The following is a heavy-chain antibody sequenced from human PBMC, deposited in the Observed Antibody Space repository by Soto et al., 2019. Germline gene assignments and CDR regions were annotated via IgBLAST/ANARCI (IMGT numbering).Heavy chain of an antibody. CDR2: IYPGDSDT. D-gene: IGHD6-13*01. Sequence: GESLNISCKGSGYSFTIYLIGWVRQMPGKGLESMGIIYPGDSDTRYSPSFQGQVTISADKSISTAYLQWSSLKASDTAMYYCARTAAAGKYYYGMDVWGQGTTVTVSS. CDR3: ARTAAAGKYYYGMDV. J-gene: IGHJ6*02. V-gene: IGHV5-51*01. CDR1: GYSFTIYL.